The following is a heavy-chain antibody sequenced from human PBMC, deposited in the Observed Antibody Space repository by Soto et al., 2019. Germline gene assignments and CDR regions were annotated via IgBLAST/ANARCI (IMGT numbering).Heavy chain of an antibody. CDR3: ARGAAYCGGDCSIRGWFDP. CDR1: GGTFSSYA. CDR2: IIPIFGTA. D-gene: IGHD2-21*02. V-gene: IGHV1-69*13. Sequence: GASVKVCCKASGGTFSSYAISWVRQAPGQGLEWMGGIIPIFGTANYAQKFQGRVTITADESASTAYMELSSLRSEDTAVYYCARGAAYCGGDCSIRGWFDPWGQGTLVTVSS. J-gene: IGHJ5*02.